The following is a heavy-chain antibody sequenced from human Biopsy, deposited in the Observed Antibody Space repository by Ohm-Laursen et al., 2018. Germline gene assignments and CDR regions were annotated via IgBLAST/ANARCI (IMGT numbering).Heavy chain of an antibody. V-gene: IGHV3-11*01. CDR2: INSSGSTK. CDR3: ALAVGIAAAPIDY. D-gene: IGHD2-15*01. J-gene: IGHJ4*02. Sequence: SLRLSCTASGFPVSDYYMSWICQALGRGLEWVSGINSSGSTKYHAESVKGRFTISRDNAMNSVYLQMNSLRGEDTAVSYCALAVGIAAAPIDYWGQGTLVTVSS. CDR1: GFPVSDYY.